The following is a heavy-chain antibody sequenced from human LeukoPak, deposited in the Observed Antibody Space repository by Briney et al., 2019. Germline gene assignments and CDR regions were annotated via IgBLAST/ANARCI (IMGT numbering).Heavy chain of an antibody. CDR2: ISWNSGSI. Sequence: GGSLRLSCAASGFPFDDYAMHWVRQAPGKGLEWVSGISWNSGSIGYADSVKGRFTISRDNAKNSLYLQMNSLRAEDTALYYCAKDVVGATEGDFDYWGQRTLVTVSS. D-gene: IGHD1-26*01. CDR1: GFPFDDYA. CDR3: AKDVVGATEGDFDY. J-gene: IGHJ4*02. V-gene: IGHV3-9*01.